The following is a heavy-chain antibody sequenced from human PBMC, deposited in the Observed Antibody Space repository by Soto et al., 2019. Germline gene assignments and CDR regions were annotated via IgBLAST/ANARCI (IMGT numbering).Heavy chain of an antibody. CDR1: GGSISSSNW. V-gene: IGHV4-4*02. J-gene: IGHJ6*02. Sequence: SETLSLTCAVSGGSISSSNWWSWVRQPPGKGLEWIGEIYHSGSTNYNPSLKSRVTISVDKSKNQFSLKLSSVTAADTAVYYCARHILTGYYDYYYGMDVWGQGTTVTVSS. CDR2: IYHSGST. D-gene: IGHD3-9*01. CDR3: ARHILTGYYDYYYGMDV.